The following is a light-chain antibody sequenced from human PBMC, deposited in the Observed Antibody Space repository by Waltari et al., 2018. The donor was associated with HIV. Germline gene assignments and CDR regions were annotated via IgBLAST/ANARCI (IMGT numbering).Light chain of an antibody. CDR3: QAWDTTTAV. CDR2: SDA. Sequence: YDLTQPPSVSVSPGQTATITCSGDKLGNKYVSWYRQRPGQSPVLVIYSDAKRPSGIPERCSGSNSGSPATLTISGTQAMDEGDYYFQAWDTTTAVFGTGTRVTVL. CDR1: KLGNKY. J-gene: IGLJ1*01. V-gene: IGLV3-1*01.